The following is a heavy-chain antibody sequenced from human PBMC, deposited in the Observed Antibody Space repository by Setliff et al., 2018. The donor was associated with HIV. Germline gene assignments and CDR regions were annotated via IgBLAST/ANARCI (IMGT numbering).Heavy chain of an antibody. V-gene: IGHV4-31*03. Sequence: PSETLSLTCTVSGGSISSGGYYWSWIRQHPGKGLEWIGYIYYSETTYYNPSLKSRVTISVDKSENHFSLKLTSVTAADTAVYYCARDQGYSYGSGPFHSWGQGTMVTVSS. CDR3: ARDQGYSYGSGPFHS. J-gene: IGHJ3*02. CDR2: IYYSETT. CDR1: GGSISSGGYY. D-gene: IGHD5-18*01.